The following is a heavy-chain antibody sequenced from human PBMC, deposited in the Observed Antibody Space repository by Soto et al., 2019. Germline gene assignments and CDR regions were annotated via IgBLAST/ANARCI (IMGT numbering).Heavy chain of an antibody. Sequence: ASVKVSCKASGYTFTNFGVTWVRRAPGQGLEWMGWISAYTDTPNYAQKFQGRVTMTIDTSSSTAYIDLRRLTSDDTAVYYCPRVIPGVEAGFDVWGQGTLVTVSS. CDR3: PRVIPGVEAGFDV. J-gene: IGHJ5*02. V-gene: IGHV1-18*01. CDR1: GYTFTNFG. D-gene: IGHD2-2*01. CDR2: ISAYTDTP.